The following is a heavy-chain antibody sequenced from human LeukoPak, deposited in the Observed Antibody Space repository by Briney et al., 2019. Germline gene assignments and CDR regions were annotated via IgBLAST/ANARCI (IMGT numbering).Heavy chain of an antibody. J-gene: IGHJ4*02. CDR2: IYYSGST. CDR3: ARFAATTMWGVSDY. Sequence: PSETLSLTCTVSGGSISSYYWSWIRQPPGKGLEWIGYIYYSGSTNYNPSLKSRVTISVDTSKNQFSLKLSSVTAADTAVYYCARFAATTMWGVSDYWGQGTLVTVSS. CDR1: GGSISSYY. D-gene: IGHD6-25*01. V-gene: IGHV4-59*01.